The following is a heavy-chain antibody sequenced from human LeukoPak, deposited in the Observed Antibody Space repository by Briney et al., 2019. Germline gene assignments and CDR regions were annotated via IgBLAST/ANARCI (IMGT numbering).Heavy chain of an antibody. CDR2: IYSGGST. J-gene: IGHJ3*02. CDR3: ARDLAIFIGYPHAFDI. Sequence: PGGSLRLSCAASGFTVSSNYMSWVRQAPGKGLEWVSVIYSGGSTYYADSVKGRFTICRDNSKNTLYLQMNSLRAEDTAVYYCARDLAIFIGYPHAFDILRQGTMVTVSS. D-gene: IGHD2/OR15-2a*01. CDR1: GFTVSSNY. V-gene: IGHV3-53*01.